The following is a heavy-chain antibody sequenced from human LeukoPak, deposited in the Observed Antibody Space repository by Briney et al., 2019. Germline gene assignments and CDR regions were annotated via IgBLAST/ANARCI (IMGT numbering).Heavy chain of an antibody. CDR2: IYYSGST. CDR1: GGSISSYY. CDR3: ARAARVDYYDSSGYYPNYYYYYYMDV. D-gene: IGHD3-22*01. V-gene: IGHV4-59*01. J-gene: IGHJ6*03. Sequence: KPSETLSLTCTVSGGSISSYYWNWIRQPPGKGLEWIGYIYYSGSTNYNPSLKSRVTISVDTSKNQFSLKLSSVTAADTAVYYCARAARVDYYDSSGYYPNYYYYYYMDVWGKGTTVTISS.